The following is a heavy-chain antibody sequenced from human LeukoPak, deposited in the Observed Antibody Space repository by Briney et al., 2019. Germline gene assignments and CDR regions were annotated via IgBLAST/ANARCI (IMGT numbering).Heavy chain of an antibody. D-gene: IGHD6-13*01. Sequence: GASVKVSCKASGYTFTGYYMHWVRQAPGQGLEWLGWINPKSGAADYAQQFRGRVTMTGDTSINTDYMEMKRVTSDDTAVYYCARGAEAETSPLDFWGQGTLVIVS. CDR1: GYTFTGYY. CDR2: INPKSGAA. J-gene: IGHJ4*02. V-gene: IGHV1-2*02. CDR3: ARGAEAETSPLDF.